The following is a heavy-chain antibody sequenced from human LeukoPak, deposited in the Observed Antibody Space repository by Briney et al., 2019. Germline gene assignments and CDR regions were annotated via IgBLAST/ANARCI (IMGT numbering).Heavy chain of an antibody. Sequence: GGSLSLSCAASGFTFDDYTMHWVRQAPGKGLEWVSLISWDGGNTYYADSVKGRFTISRDNSKNSLYLQMNSLRTEDTALYYCAKDGPRENYFDYWGQGTLVTVSS. CDR3: AKDGPRENYFDY. D-gene: IGHD5-24*01. J-gene: IGHJ4*02. CDR2: ISWDGGNT. CDR1: GFTFDDYT. V-gene: IGHV3-43*01.